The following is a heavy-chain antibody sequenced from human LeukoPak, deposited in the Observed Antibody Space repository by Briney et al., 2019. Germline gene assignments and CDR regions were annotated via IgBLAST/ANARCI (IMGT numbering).Heavy chain of an antibody. CDR1: GGSISSYY. Sequence: SETLSLTCTASGGSISSYYWSWIRQPPGKGLEWIGYIYYSGSTNYNPSLKSRVTISVDTSKNQFSLKLSSVTAADTAVYYCARAERYYGSGSYYAYWGQGTLVTVSS. CDR3: ARAERYYGSGSYYAY. D-gene: IGHD3-10*01. V-gene: IGHV4-59*01. J-gene: IGHJ4*02. CDR2: IYYSGST.